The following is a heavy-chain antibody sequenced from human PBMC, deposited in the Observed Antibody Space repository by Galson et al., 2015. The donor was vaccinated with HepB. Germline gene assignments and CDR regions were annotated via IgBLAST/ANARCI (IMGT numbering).Heavy chain of an antibody. Sequence: ETLSLTCTVSGYSISSGYYWGWIRQPPGKGLEWIGSIYHSGSTYYNPSLKSRVTISVDTSKNQFSLKLSSVTAADTAVYYCARSPPAHYWGQGTLVTVSS. CDR3: ARSPPAHY. CDR1: GYSISSGYY. CDR2: IYHSGST. J-gene: IGHJ4*02. V-gene: IGHV4-38-2*02.